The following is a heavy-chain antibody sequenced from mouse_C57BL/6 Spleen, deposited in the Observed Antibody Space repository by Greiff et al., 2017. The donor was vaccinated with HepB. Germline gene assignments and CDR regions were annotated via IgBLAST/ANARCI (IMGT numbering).Heavy chain of an antibody. CDR3: ARESMIKRDWFAY. V-gene: IGHV1-26*01. J-gene: IGHJ3*01. Sequence: EVQLQQSGPELVKPGASVKISCKASGYTFTDYYMNWVKQSHGKSLEWIGDINPNNGGTSYNQKFKGKATLTVDKSSSTAYMELRSLTSEDSAVYYCARESMIKRDWFAYWGQGTLVTVSA. CDR2: INPNNGGT. CDR1: GYTFTDYY. D-gene: IGHD2-4*01.